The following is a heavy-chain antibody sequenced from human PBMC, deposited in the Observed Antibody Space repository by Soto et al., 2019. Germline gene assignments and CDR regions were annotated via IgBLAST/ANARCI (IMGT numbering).Heavy chain of an antibody. D-gene: IGHD3-3*01. CDR3: ARDYDFWSGSDYYYYGMDV. Sequence: GSGPTLVNPTQTLTLTCTFSGFSLSTSGMRVSWIRQPPGKALEWLARIDWDDDKFYSTSLKTRLTISKDTSKNQVVLTMTNMDPVDTATYYCARDYDFWSGSDYYYYGMDVWGQGTTVTVSS. V-gene: IGHV2-70*04. J-gene: IGHJ6*02. CDR2: IDWDDDK. CDR1: GFSLSTSGMR.